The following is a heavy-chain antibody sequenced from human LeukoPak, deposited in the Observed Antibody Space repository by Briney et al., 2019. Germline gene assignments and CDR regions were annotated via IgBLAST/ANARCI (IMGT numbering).Heavy chain of an antibody. CDR1: GDTFTTYY. D-gene: IGHD3-10*01. CDR2: IHPRCGST. V-gene: IGHV1-46*01. J-gene: IGHJ6*03. Sequence: ASVNASCKASGDTFTTYYIHWVRQCPGQGGKWLGVIHPRCGSTTNAQKFQGRVIMTRDTSTSTVYMELSSLRSEDTAIYHCARARGSGSYYGHDYYCYHYMDVWGKGTTVTVSS. CDR3: ARARGSGSYYGHDYYCYHYMDV.